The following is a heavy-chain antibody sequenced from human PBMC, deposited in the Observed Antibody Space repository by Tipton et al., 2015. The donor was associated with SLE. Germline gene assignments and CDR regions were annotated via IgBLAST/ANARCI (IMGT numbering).Heavy chain of an antibody. Sequence: TLSLTCVVSNYSITSGFYWGWVRQPPGKGLKWIGTIFHTGITYYNPSLRSRVTISVDTSKNQFSLKLTYVTAADTAVYFCTRGVASVTGLAYSERSFIDYWGQGTLVTVSS. V-gene: IGHV4-38-2*01. CDR3: TRGVASVTGLAYSERSFIDY. D-gene: IGHD4-17*01. J-gene: IGHJ4*01. CDR1: NYSITSGFY. CDR2: IFHTGIT.